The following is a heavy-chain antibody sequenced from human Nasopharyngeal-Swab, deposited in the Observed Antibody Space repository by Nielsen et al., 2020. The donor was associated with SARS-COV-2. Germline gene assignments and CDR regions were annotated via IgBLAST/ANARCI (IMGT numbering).Heavy chain of an antibody. CDR2: INAGNGNT. Sequence: ASVKVSCKASGYTFTSYAMHWLRQAPGQRIERMGWINAGNGNTKYSQKFQGRVTITRDTSASTAYMELSSLRSEDTAVYYCARDRGGYSYGFGYYYGMDVWGQGTTVTVSS. CDR1: GYTFTSYA. D-gene: IGHD5-18*01. V-gene: IGHV1-3*01. J-gene: IGHJ6*02. CDR3: ARDRGGYSYGFGYYYGMDV.